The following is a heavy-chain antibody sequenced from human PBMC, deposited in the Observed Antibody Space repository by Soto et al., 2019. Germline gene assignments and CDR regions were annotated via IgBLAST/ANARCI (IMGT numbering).Heavy chain of an antibody. Sequence: GGSLRLSCAASGLTFSNYAMSWVRQAPGTGLEWVSSISNSGGGTYYADSVKGRFAISRDNSKNTLYLQLDSLRAEDTAFYYCVRSGDYRSGSYWYFFDYWGQGTQVTVSS. CDR2: ISNSGGGT. CDR3: VRSGDYRSGSYWYFFDY. V-gene: IGHV3-23*01. CDR1: GLTFSNYA. J-gene: IGHJ4*02. D-gene: IGHD3-10*01.